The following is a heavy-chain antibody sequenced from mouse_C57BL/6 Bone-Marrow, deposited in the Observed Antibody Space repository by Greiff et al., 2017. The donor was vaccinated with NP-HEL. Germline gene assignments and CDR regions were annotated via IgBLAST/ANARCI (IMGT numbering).Heavy chain of an antibody. CDR1: GYTFTSYT. V-gene: IGHV1-4*01. CDR2: INPSRGYT. Sequence: QVQLQQSGAELARPGASVKMSCKASGYTFTSYTMHWVKQRPGQGLEWIGYINPSRGYTKYNQKFKDKATLTADKSSSTAYMQLSSLTSEDSAVYYCAPDYYGSSYPYWYFDVWGTGTTVTVSS. D-gene: IGHD1-1*01. CDR3: APDYYGSSYPYWYFDV. J-gene: IGHJ1*03.